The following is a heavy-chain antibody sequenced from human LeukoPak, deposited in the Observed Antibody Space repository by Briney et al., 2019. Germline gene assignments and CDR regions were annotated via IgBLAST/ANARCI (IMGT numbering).Heavy chain of an antibody. J-gene: IGHJ4*02. Sequence: GGSLRLSCAASGFTFNSYSMNWVRQAPGKGLEWVSYISSSSSTIYYADSVKGRFTISRDNSKNTLYLQMNSLRGEDTAVYYCTNFNWGSYRFDYWGQGALVTVSS. D-gene: IGHD3-16*02. V-gene: IGHV3-48*01. CDR2: ISSSSSTI. CDR3: TNFNWGSYRFDY. CDR1: GFTFNSYS.